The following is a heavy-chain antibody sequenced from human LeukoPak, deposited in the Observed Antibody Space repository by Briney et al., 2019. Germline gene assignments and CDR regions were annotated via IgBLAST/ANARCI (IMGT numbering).Heavy chain of an antibody. J-gene: IGHJ3*01. V-gene: IGHV4-61*02. CDR2: IYSSGST. CDR3: AREDYDTRDDAFDL. D-gene: IGHD3-16*01. Sequence: PSETLSLTCTVSGGSISSGNYYWSWIRQPAGKGLEWIGRIYSSGSTNYNPSLKSRVTISVDTSKNQFSLKLQSVTAADTALYYCAREDYDTRDDAFDLWGQGTMVTVSS. CDR1: GGSISSGNYY.